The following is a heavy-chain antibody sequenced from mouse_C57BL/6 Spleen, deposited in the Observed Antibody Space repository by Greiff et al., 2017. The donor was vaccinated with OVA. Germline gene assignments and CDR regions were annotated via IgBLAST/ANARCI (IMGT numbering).Heavy chain of an antibody. CDR1: GFSLTSYG. Sequence: VKLVESGPGLVAPSQSLSITCTVSGFSLTSYGVHWVRQPPGKGLEWLVVIWSDGSTTYNSALKSRLSISKDNSKSQVFLKMNSLQTDDTAMYYCASSYGNYLYARDYWGQGTSVTVSS. D-gene: IGHD2-1*01. V-gene: IGHV2-6*03. CDR3: ASSYGNYLYARDY. CDR2: IWSDGST. J-gene: IGHJ4*01.